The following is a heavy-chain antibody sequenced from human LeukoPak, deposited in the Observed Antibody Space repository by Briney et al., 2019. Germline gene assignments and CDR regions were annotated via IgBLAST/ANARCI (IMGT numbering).Heavy chain of an antibody. J-gene: IGHJ3*02. CDR3: ARDSGYSSSSAAFDI. CDR2: IKSKTDGGTT. D-gene: IGHD6-6*01. CDR1: GFTFINAW. Sequence: PGGSLRLSCAASGFTFINAWMSWVRQAPGKGLEWVGRIKSKTDGGTTDYAAPVKGRFTISRDDSKNTLYLQMNSLRAEDTAVYYCARDSGYSSSSAAFDIWGQGTMVTVSS. V-gene: IGHV3-15*01.